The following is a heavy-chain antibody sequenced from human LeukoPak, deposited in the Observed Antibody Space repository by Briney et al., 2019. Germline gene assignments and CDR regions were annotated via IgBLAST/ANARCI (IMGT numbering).Heavy chain of an antibody. CDR1: GGSISSSSYY. D-gene: IGHD3-22*01. Sequence: PSETLSLTCTVSGGSISSSSYYWGWIRQPPGKGLEWIGSIYYSGSTYHNPSLKSRVTISVDTSKNQFSLKLTSVTAADTAVYYRARAPAYYDSSGYQPGLDYWGQGTLVTVSS. J-gene: IGHJ4*02. CDR2: IYYSGST. CDR3: ARAPAYYDSSGYQPGLDY. V-gene: IGHV4-39*07.